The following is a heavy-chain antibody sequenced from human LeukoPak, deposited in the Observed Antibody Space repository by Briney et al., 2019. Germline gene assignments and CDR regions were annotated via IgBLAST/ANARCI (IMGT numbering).Heavy chain of an antibody. Sequence: GASLRLSCAASGFTFSSYAMSWVRQAPGKGLEWVSAISGSGGSTYYADSVKGRSTISRDNSKNTLYLQMNSLRAEDTAVYYCAKGGNYDSSGYYFYWGQGTLVTVSS. CDR1: GFTFSSYA. V-gene: IGHV3-23*01. CDR2: ISGSGGST. CDR3: AKGGNYDSSGYYFY. D-gene: IGHD3-22*01. J-gene: IGHJ4*02.